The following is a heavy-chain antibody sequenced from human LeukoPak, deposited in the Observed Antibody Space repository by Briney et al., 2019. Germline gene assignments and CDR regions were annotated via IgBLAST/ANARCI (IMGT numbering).Heavy chain of an antibody. J-gene: IGHJ4*02. CDR2: INGDGLSA. Sequence: GGSLRLSCAASGFTFSTYFMHWVRQAPGKGLVWVSRINGDGLSATYADSVMGRFTISRDNAKNTLYLQMNSLRAEDTAVYCCAREHYGPDYWGQGTLVTVSS. CDR3: AREHYGPDY. D-gene: IGHD4-17*01. CDR1: GFTFSTYF. V-gene: IGHV3-74*01.